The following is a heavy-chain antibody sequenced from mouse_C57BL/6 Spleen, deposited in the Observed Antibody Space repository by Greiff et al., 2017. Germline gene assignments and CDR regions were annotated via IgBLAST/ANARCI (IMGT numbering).Heavy chain of an antibody. CDR1: GYAFSSYW. CDR2: IYPGDGDT. CDR3: ARQGGNSHFAY. V-gene: IGHV1-80*01. J-gene: IGHJ2*01. D-gene: IGHD2-1*01. Sequence: VKLVESGAELVKPGASVKISCKASGYAFSSYWLNWVKQRPGKGLEWIGQIYPGDGDTNYNGKFKGKATLTADTSSSTAYMQLSSLTSEDSAVYLCARQGGNSHFAYWGQGTTLTVSS.